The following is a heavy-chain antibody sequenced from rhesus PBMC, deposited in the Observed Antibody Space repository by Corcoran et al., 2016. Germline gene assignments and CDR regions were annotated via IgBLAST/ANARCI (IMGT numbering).Heavy chain of an antibody. J-gene: IGHJ5-1*01. CDR3: TTGRVWRFDV. Sequence: EVQLVESGGGLVQPGGSLRLSCAASGFTFSSSAMHWVRQASGKGLGWVGRIRSKSNNYETGYAASVKGRFTISRDDSKNTAYLQMNSLKTEDTAVYYCTTGRVWRFDVWGAGVLVTVSS. CDR1: GFTFSSSA. CDR2: IRSKSNNYET. V-gene: IGHV3-118*01. D-gene: IGHD1-44*02.